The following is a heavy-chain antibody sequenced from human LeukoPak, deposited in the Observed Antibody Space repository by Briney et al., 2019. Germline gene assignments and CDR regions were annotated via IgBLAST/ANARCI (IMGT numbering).Heavy chain of an antibody. Sequence: GGSLRLSCAASGFTFSSYAMSWVRQAPGKGLEWVSAISGSGGSTSYADSVKGRFTISRDNSKNTLYLQMNSLRAEDTAVYYCAKVEPGIAVAGRFVNYFDYWGQGTLVTVSS. CDR3: AKVEPGIAVAGRFVNYFDY. CDR1: GFTFSSYA. J-gene: IGHJ4*02. CDR2: ISGSGGST. V-gene: IGHV3-23*01. D-gene: IGHD6-19*01.